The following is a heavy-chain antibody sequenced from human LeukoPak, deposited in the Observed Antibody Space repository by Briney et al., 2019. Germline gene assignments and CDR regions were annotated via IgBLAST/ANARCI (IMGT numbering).Heavy chain of an antibody. CDR2: IWYDGSNK. CDR3: ARGRQQLADAFDI. CDR1: GFTFSSYA. J-gene: IGHJ3*02. Sequence: GGSLRLSCSASGFTFSSYAMHWVRQAPGKGLEWVAVIWYDGSNKYYADSVKGRFTISRDNSKNTLYLQMNSLRAENTAVYYCARGRQQLADAFDIWGQGTMVTVSS. V-gene: IGHV3-33*08. D-gene: IGHD6-13*01.